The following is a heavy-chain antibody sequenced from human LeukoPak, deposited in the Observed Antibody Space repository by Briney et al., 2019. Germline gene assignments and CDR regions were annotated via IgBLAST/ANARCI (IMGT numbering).Heavy chain of an antibody. V-gene: IGHV3-23*01. Sequence: RSGGSLRLSCAASGFTFSSYAMSWVRQAPGKGLEWVSAISGSGGSTYYADSVKGRFTISRDNSKNTLYLQMNSLRAEDTAVYYCAKDHTPGVGAAPFDYWGQGTLVTVSS. CDR2: ISGSGGST. D-gene: IGHD1-26*01. CDR1: GFTFSSYA. J-gene: IGHJ4*02. CDR3: AKDHTPGVGAAPFDY.